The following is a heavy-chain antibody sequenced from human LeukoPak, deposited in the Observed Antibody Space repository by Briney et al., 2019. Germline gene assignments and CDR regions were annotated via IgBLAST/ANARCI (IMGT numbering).Heavy chain of an antibody. J-gene: IGHJ6*03. V-gene: IGHV1-2*02. CDR3: ARDYGSGSYYYMDV. CDR1: GYTFTGYY. D-gene: IGHD3-10*01. Sequence: ASVKVSCKASGYTFTGYYLHWVRQAPGQGLERMGWINPNSGDTKYAQNFQGRVNMTRDTSISTAYMELSRLRSDDTAVYYCARDYGSGSYYYMDVWGKGTTVTISS. CDR2: INPNSGDT.